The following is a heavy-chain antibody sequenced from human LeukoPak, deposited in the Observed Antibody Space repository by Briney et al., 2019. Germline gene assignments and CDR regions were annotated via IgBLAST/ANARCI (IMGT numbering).Heavy chain of an antibody. V-gene: IGHV3-30*04. CDR3: AKDWNKSPYYYGSGNVY. CDR1: GFTFSSYA. CDR2: ISYDGGNK. Sequence: PGGSLRLSCAASGFTFSSYAMHWVRQAPGKGLEWVAVISYDGGNKYYADSVKGRFNISRDNAKNTLYLQMNSLRAEDTAVYYCAKDWNKSPYYYGSGNVYWGQGTLVTVSS. D-gene: IGHD3-10*01. J-gene: IGHJ4*02.